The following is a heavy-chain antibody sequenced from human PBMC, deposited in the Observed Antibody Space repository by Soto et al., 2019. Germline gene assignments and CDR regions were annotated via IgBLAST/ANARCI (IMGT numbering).Heavy chain of an antibody. CDR1: GYTFTSYG. D-gene: IGHD3-9*01. CDR3: ARGPLRYFDWLLLGTEPVEY. V-gene: IGHV1-18*01. CDR2: ISAYNGNT. J-gene: IGHJ4*02. Sequence: VQLVQSGAEVKKPGASVKVSCKASGYTFTSYGISWVRQAPGQGLEWMGWISAYNGNTNYAQKLQGRVTMTTDTSTSTAYMELRSLRSDDTAVYYCARGPLRYFDWLLLGTEPVEYWGQGTLVTVSS.